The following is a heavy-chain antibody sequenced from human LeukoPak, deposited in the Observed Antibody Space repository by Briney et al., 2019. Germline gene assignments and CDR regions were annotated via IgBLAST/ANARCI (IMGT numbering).Heavy chain of an antibody. V-gene: IGHV4-34*01. CDR2: INHSGST. J-gene: IGHJ4*02. Sequence: PSETLSLTCAVYGGSFSGYYWSWIRQPPGKGLEWIGEINHSGSTNYNPSLKSRVTISVDTSKNQFSLKLSSVTAADTAVYYCARSTYYYGSGSAAGEVYWGQGTLVTVSS. CDR3: ARSTYYYGSGSAAGEVY. CDR1: GGSFSGYY. D-gene: IGHD3-10*01.